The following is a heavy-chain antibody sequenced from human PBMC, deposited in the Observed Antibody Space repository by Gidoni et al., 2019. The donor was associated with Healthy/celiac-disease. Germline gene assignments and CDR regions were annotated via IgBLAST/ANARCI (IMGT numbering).Heavy chain of an antibody. CDR3: AKDGIVVVPAAYFDY. D-gene: IGHD2-2*01. CDR2: ISYDGSNK. CDR1: GFTFSSYG. V-gene: IGHV3-30*18. J-gene: IGHJ4*02. Sequence: QVQLVESGGGVVQPGRSLRLSCAASGFTFSSYGMHWVRQAPGKGLEWVAVISYDGSNKYYADSVKGRFTISRDNSKNTLYLQMNSLRAEDTAVYYCAKDGIVVVPAAYFDYWGQGTLVTVSS.